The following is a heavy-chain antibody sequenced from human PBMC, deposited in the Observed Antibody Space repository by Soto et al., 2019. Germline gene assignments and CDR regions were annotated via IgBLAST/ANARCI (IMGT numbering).Heavy chain of an antibody. D-gene: IGHD6-6*01. J-gene: IGHJ4*02. CDR2: ISAYKGNT. CDR3: ASRSGQLPYYFDY. V-gene: IGHV1-18*03. Sequence: ASVKVSCKASGFTFTNYGISWVRQAPGQGLEWMGWISAYKGNTNYAQKFQCRVTMTTDTSTSTAYLELRSLRSDDMAVYFCASRSGQLPYYFDYWGQGTQVTVSS. CDR1: GFTFTNYG.